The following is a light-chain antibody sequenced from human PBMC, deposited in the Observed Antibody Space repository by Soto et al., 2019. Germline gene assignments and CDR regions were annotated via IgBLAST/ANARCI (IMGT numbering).Light chain of an antibody. CDR1: QSVSSY. V-gene: IGKV3D-15*01. J-gene: IGKJ1*01. Sequence: EIVLTQSPATLSLSPGERATLSCRASQSVSSYLAWYQQKPGQAPRLLIYDASSRASGIPARFSGSGSGTEFTLTISSLQSEDFAVYYCQQYNNWPFWTFGQGTKVDIK. CDR3: QQYNNWPFWT. CDR2: DAS.